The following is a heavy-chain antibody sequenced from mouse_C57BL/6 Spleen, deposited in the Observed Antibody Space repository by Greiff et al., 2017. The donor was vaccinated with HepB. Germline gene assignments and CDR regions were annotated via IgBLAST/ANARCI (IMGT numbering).Heavy chain of an antibody. V-gene: IGHV1-26*01. CDR2: INPNNGGT. CDR3: ARGGAYYSSWFAY. CDR1: GYTFTDYY. Sequence: VQLQQSGPELVKPGASVKISCKASGYTFTDYYMNWVKQSHGKSLEWIGDINPNNGGTSYNQKFKGKATLTVDKSSSTAYMELRSLTSEDSAVYYCARGGAYYSSWFAYWGQGTLVTVSA. J-gene: IGHJ3*01. D-gene: IGHD2-12*01.